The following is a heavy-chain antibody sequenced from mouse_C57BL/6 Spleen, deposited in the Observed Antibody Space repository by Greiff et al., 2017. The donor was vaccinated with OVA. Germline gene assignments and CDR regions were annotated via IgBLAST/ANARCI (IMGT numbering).Heavy chain of an antibody. V-gene: IGHV1-61*01. CDR3: ARILRSWYFDV. Sequence: QVQLQQSGAELVRPGSSVKLSCKASGYTFTSYWMDWVKQRPGQGLEWIGNIYPSDSETHYNQKFKDKATLTVDKSSSTAYMQLSSLTSEDSAVYYCARILRSWYFDVWGTGTTVTVSS. CDR1: GYTFTSYW. CDR2: IYPSDSET. J-gene: IGHJ1*03. D-gene: IGHD1-1*01.